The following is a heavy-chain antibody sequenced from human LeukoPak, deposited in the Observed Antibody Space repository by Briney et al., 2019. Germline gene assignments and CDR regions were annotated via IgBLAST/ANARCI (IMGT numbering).Heavy chain of an antibody. CDR1: GGTFSSYA. J-gene: IGHJ4*02. CDR3: AREGAARSLFDY. V-gene: IGHV1-69*05. D-gene: IGHD6-6*01. Sequence: ASVKVSCKASGGTFSSYAISWVRQAPGQGLEWMGGIIPIFGTANYAQKFQGRVTITTDESTSTAYMELSSLRYEDTAVYFCAREGAARSLFDYWGQGTLVTVSS. CDR2: IIPIFGTA.